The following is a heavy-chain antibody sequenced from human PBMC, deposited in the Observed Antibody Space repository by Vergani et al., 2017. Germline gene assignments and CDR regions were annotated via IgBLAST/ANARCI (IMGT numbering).Heavy chain of an antibody. Sequence: EVDLVESGGGLAQPGGSLRLSCEASGITFWKFGMHWVRHGPGKGREWVAGFMWNSGAVDYADSVRGRFTIYRDNAKNALFLEMNILRIEDTAVYFCTKVSFYYHDSARHGYGPNTRFDHWGQGTLVTVSS. CDR2: FMWNSGAV. D-gene: IGHD5-12*01. V-gene: IGHV3-9*01. J-gene: IGHJ3*01. CDR1: GITFWKFG. CDR3: TKVSFYYHDSARHGYGPNTRFDH.